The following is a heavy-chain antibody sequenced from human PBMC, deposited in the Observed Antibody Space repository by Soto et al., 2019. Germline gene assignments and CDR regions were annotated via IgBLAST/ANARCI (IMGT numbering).Heavy chain of an antibody. CDR1: GYTFTSYG. D-gene: IGHD1-26*01. CDR3: ARDPRVIVGATTRFGAFDI. CDR2: ISAYNGNT. J-gene: IGHJ3*02. Sequence: GASVKVSCKASGYTFTSYGISWVRQAPGQGLEWMGWISAYNGNTNYAQKLQGRVTMTTDTSTSTAYMGLRSLRSDDTAVYYCARDPRVIVGATTRFGAFDIWGQGTMVTVSS. V-gene: IGHV1-18*01.